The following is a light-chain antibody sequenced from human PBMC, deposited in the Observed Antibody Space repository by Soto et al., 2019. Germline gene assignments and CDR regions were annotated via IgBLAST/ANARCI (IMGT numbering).Light chain of an antibody. CDR3: SSYTTSNTRQIV. J-gene: IGLJ1*01. CDR2: DVT. V-gene: IGLV2-14*03. Sequence: QSALTQPASVSGSPGQSITISCTGTSSDVGGYNYVSWYHHHPGKAPKLIIYDVTNRPSGVSNPFSGSKSGNTASLTISGLQPEDEADYYCSSYTTSNTRQIVFGTGTKVTV. CDR1: SSDVGGYNY.